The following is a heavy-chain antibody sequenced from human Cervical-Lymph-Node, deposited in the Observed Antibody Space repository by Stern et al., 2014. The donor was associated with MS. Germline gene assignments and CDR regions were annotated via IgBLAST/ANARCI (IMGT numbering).Heavy chain of an antibody. Sequence: EMQLVESGGGLVQPGESLRLSCDASGFTFSHYSINWVRQAPGKGLEWISSISNISTHTYYADSVEGRFTISRDSAKDSVSLHMVSLRAEDTAVYYCARARVGDYARSPHLDSWGQGTLVTVSS. CDR1: GFTFSHYS. J-gene: IGHJ4*02. D-gene: IGHD4-17*01. CDR3: ARARVGDYARSPHLDS. CDR2: ISNISTHT. V-gene: IGHV3-21*01.